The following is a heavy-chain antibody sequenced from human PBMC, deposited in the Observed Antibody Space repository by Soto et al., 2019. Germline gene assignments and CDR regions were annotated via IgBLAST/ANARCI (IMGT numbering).Heavy chain of an antibody. V-gene: IGHV3-30*18. CDR1: GFTFSSYG. J-gene: IGHJ4*02. D-gene: IGHD2-2*01. Sequence: GGSLRLSCAASGFTFSSYGMHWVRQAPGKGLEWVAVISYDGSNKYYADSVKGRFTISRDNSKNTLYLQMNSLRAEDTAVYYCAKDRGLPTQEYFDYWGQGTLVTVSS. CDR2: ISYDGSNK. CDR3: AKDRGLPTQEYFDY.